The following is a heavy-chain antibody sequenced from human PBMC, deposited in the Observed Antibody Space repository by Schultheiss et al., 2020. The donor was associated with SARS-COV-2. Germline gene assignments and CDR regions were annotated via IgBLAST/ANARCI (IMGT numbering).Heavy chain of an antibody. J-gene: IGHJ3*02. CDR1: GFTFDDYA. D-gene: IGHD3-3*02. CDR3: AREAFMPRKIEVLVHPIHAFDI. Sequence: GGSLRLSCAASGFTFDDYAMHWVRQAPGKGLEWVSGISWNSGSIGYADSVKGRFTISRDNAKNSLYLQMKSLRAEDPAVSSCAREAFMPRKIEVLVHPIHAFDIWGQGTMVTVSS. CDR2: ISWNSGSI. V-gene: IGHV3-9*01.